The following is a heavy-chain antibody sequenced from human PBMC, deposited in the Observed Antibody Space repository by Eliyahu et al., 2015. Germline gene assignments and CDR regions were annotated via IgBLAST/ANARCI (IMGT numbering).Heavy chain of an antibody. V-gene: IGHV3-23*01. CDR1: GFTFSRYV. CDR2: ISGGGDHT. D-gene: IGHD6-19*01. Sequence: EVQLLESGGGLVQPGGSLKLSCAASGFTFSRYVMTWVRQAPGKGLEWVSTISGGGDHTYYADSVKGRFTVSRDNSKNTLYLQMNNLRVEDTAVYYCAKDGGDGSGWHAHWGQGTLVTVSS. CDR3: AKDGGDGSGWHAH. J-gene: IGHJ4*02.